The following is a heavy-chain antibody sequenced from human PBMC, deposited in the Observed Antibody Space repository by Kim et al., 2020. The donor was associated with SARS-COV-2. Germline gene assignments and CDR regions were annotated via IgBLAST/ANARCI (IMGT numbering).Heavy chain of an antibody. Sequence: KSRVTISVDTTKNQFSMKLSSVTAADTAVYYCARLTYYYDSSGPLGAFDIWGQGTMVTVSS. D-gene: IGHD3-22*01. CDR3: ARLTYYYDSSGPLGAFDI. J-gene: IGHJ3*02. V-gene: IGHV4-30-2*04.